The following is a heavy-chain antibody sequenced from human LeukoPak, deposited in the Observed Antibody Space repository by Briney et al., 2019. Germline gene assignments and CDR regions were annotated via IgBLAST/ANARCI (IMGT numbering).Heavy chain of an antibody. J-gene: IGHJ6*03. Sequence: SVKVSCKASGGTFSSYAISWVRQAPGQGLEWMGRIIPIFGTANYAQKFQGRVTITTDESTSTAYMELSSLRSEDTAVYYCARGNPGYSSGWYIGSSYYYMDVWGKGTSVTVSS. CDR3: ARGNPGYSSGWYIGSSYYYMDV. V-gene: IGHV1-69*05. D-gene: IGHD6-19*01. CDR2: IIPIFGTA. CDR1: GGTFSSYA.